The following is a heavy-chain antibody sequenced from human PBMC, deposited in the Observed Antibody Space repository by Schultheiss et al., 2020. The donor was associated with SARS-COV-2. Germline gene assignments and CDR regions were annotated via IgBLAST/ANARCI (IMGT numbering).Heavy chain of an antibody. V-gene: IGHV3-53*01. J-gene: IGHJ5*02. Sequence: GESLKISCAASGFTVSSNYMSWVRQAPGKGLEWVSVIYSGGSTYYADSVKGRFTISRDNSKNTLYLQMNSLRAEDTAVYYCAKAAYYDILNRMNWFDPWGQGTLVTVSS. D-gene: IGHD3-9*01. CDR3: AKAAYYDILNRMNWFDP. CDR1: GFTVSSNY. CDR2: IYSGGST.